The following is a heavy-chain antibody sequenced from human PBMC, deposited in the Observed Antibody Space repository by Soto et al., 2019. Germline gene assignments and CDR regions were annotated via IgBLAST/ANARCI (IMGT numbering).Heavy chain of an antibody. CDR1: GYYFPSYW. J-gene: IGHJ4*02. D-gene: IGHD4-17*01. CDR3: ARQGNGAEGFDY. Sequence: GESLKISCKGSGYYFPSYWIGWVRQMPGKGLEWMGIFYPCDSDTRYSPSFQGQVTISADRSISTAYLQWSSLKPSDTAMYYCARQGNGAEGFDYWGQGTLVTVSS. CDR2: FYPCDSDT. V-gene: IGHV5-51*01.